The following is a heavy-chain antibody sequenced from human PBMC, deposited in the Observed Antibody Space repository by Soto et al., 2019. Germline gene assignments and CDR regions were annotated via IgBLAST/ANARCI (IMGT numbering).Heavy chain of an antibody. J-gene: IGHJ4*02. CDR1: GGSTYSYY. V-gene: IGHV4-59*01. Sequence: SETLSLTCSVSGGSTYSYYWSWIRQPPGKGLEWIGYIYYSGSTNYNPSLKSRVTISLDTSKTQFSLKLTSLTAADTAVYYCARHIRNQGFEYYFDSWGQGTLVTVSS. CDR2: IYYSGST. CDR3: ARHIRNQGFEYYFDS.